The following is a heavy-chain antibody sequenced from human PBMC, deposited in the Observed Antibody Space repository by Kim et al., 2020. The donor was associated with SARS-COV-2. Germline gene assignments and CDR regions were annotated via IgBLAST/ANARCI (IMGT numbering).Heavy chain of an antibody. D-gene: IGHD3-10*01. CDR2: ISGSGTDT. CDR3: VKDRGDSAH. Sequence: GSLRLSCAVSGLTFNNYAMSWVRQAPGKGLEWVSTISGSGTDTYYADSVKGRFTISRDNSKTTLYLQVSSLRADDTAVYYCVKDRGDSAHWGQGALVTVSS. CDR1: GLTFNNYA. V-gene: IGHV3-23*01. J-gene: IGHJ4*02.